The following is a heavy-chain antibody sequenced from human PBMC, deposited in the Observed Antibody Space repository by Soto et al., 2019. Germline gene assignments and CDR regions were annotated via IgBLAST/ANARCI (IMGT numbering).Heavy chain of an antibody. CDR1: GFTFSSYW. V-gene: IGHV3-74*01. J-gene: IGHJ1*01. D-gene: IGHD3-22*01. CDR3: VRDYDSSGYNSEY. Sequence: LRLSCAASGFTFSSYWMHWVRQVPGKGLVWVSRINSEGTGTIYADSVKGRFTISRDNAKNTLYLQMNSLRAEDTAVYYCVRDYDSSGYNSEYLGQGPPVAVYS. CDR2: INSEGTGT.